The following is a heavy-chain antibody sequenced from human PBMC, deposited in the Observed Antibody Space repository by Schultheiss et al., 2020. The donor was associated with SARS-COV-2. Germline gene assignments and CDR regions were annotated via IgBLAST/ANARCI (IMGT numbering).Heavy chain of an antibody. CDR1: GFTFSSYG. CDR2: INPSGGST. D-gene: IGHD3-16*01. CDR3: AREYRGKDGLAGFDY. Sequence: GESLKISCAASGFTFSSYGMHWVRQAPGQGLEWMGIINPSGGSTSYAQKFQGRVTMTRDTSTSTVYMELSSLRSEDTAVYYCAREYRGKDGLAGFDYWGQGTLVTVSS. V-gene: IGHV1-46*01. J-gene: IGHJ4*02.